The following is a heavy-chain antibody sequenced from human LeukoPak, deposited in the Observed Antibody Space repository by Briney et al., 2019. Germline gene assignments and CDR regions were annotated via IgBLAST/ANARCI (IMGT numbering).Heavy chain of an antibody. CDR1: GFTFSSYS. D-gene: IGHD3-3*01. J-gene: IGHJ4*02. V-gene: IGHV3-30*02. CDR3: ARGYYTSGGFRFDY. Sequence: GGSLRLPCAASGFTFSSYSMNWVRQAPGKGLEWVAFIRHVGENSFVADSVKGRFTISRDNSRNTMHLQMNSLRAEDTAVFYCARGYYTSGGFRFDYWGQGTLVTVSS. CDR2: IRHVGENS.